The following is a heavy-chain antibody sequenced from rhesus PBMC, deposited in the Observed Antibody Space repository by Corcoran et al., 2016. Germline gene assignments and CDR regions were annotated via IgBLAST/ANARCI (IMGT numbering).Heavy chain of an antibody. CDR3: ARGGSTWFY. CDR1: GGSISDSYR. V-gene: IGHV4S10*01. J-gene: IGHJ4*01. Sequence: QVQLQESGPGVVKPSETLSLTCAVSGGSISDSYRCSWIRQPPGKGLEWIGYIYGSSTSTNYNPSLNIRVTMSKDTSKNQFSLKLSSVTAADTAVYYCARGGSTWFYWGQGVLVTVS. D-gene: IGHD2-2*01. CDR2: IYGSSTST.